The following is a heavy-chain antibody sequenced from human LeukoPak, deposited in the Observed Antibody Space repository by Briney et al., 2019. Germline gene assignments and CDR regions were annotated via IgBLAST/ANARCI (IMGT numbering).Heavy chain of an antibody. V-gene: IGHV5-51*01. CDR1: GYSFSTYW. Sequence: GESLKISCKGSGYSFSTYWIGWVRQMPGKGLEWMGIIYPGDSDTRYSPSFQGQVTTSADKSISTAYLQWSSLKASDTAMYYCARQGCSGGSCYSGFDYWGQGTLVTVSS. J-gene: IGHJ4*02. CDR2: IYPGDSDT. CDR3: ARQGCSGGSCYSGFDY. D-gene: IGHD2-15*01.